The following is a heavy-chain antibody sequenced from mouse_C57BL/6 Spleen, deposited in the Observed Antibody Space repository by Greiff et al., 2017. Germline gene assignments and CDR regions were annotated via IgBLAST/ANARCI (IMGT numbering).Heavy chain of an antibody. D-gene: IGHD1-1*01. CDR2: INPNNGGT. Sequence: VQLQQSGPELVKPGASVKMSCKASGYTFTDYNMHWVKQSHGKSLEWIGSINPNNGGTSYNQKFKGKATLTVNKSSSTAYMELRSLTSEDSAVYYCARTITTVVYFDDWGQGTTLTVSS. CDR3: ARTITTVVYFDD. CDR1: GYTFTDYN. V-gene: IGHV1-22*01. J-gene: IGHJ2*01.